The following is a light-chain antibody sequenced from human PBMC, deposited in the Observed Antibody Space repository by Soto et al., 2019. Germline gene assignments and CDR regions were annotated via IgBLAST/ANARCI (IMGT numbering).Light chain of an antibody. Sequence: QSALTQPPSASGSPGQSVTISCTGTSSDVGGYNYVSWYQQHPGKAPKLMIYEVSKRPSGVPDRFSGSKSGNTASLTVSGLQAEDDADYYCSSYAGSNNLRVFGTGTKRTVL. CDR1: SSDVGGYNY. J-gene: IGLJ1*01. V-gene: IGLV2-8*01. CDR2: EVS. CDR3: SSYAGSNNLRV.